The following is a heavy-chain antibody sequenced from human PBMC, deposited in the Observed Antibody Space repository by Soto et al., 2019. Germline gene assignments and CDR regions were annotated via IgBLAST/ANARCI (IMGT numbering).Heavy chain of an antibody. Sequence: QVQLVQSGAEVKKPGASVKVSCKASGYTFTNFGISWVRQAPGQGLEWMGWISAYNGNTNYAQNFQGRVTMTTDTPTSTADRELRSLRSDDTAVYYWARGGTPIDYWGQGTLVTVSS. J-gene: IGHJ4*02. CDR3: ARGGTPIDY. D-gene: IGHD3-16*01. V-gene: IGHV1-18*01. CDR2: ISAYNGNT. CDR1: GYTFTNFG.